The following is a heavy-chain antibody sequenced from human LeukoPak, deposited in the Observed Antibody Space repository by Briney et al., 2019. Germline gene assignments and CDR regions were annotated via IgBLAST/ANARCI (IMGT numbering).Heavy chain of an antibody. Sequence: SETLSLTCTVSGGSISSGDYYWSWIRQPPGKGLEWIGYIFHTGTTYYNPSLQSRGTISLDRSKNQFSLRLTSVNAADAALCFCAREIGINGYNYVDYWAQGTLVTVSS. J-gene: IGHJ4*02. V-gene: IGHV4-30-2*01. D-gene: IGHD5-24*01. CDR2: IFHTGTT. CDR3: AREIGINGYNYVDY. CDR1: GGSISSGDYY.